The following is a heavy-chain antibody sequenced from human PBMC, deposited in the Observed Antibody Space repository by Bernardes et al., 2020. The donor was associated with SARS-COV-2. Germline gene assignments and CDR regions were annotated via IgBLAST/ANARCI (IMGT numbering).Heavy chain of an antibody. J-gene: IGHJ6*02. CDR2: IYPGDSDT. V-gene: IGHV5-51*01. CDR1: GYNFPSYW. D-gene: IGHD3-3*01. CDR3: ARHDAHRYHFDFSSGFYLYYYALDV. Sequence: GESLKISCKASGYNFPSYWIGWVRQKPGKGLEWMGIIYPGDSDTKYSPSFVGHVTISADRSKSMAYLEWTSLEASDTATYYCARHDAHRYHFDFSSGFYLYYYALDVWGQGTTVTVS.